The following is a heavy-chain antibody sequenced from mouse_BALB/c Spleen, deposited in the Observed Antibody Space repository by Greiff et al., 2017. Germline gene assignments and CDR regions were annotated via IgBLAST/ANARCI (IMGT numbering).Heavy chain of an antibody. CDR3: VTYGYGGYFDV. J-gene: IGHJ1*01. CDR2: IRSKSNNYAT. D-gene: IGHD2-2*01. Sequence: EVMLVESGGGLVQPKGSLKLSCAASGFTFNTYAMNWVRQAPGKGLEWVARIRSKSNNYATYYADSVKDRFTISRDDSQSMLYLQMNNLKTEDTAMYYCVTYGYGGYFDVWGAGTTVTVSS. CDR1: GFTFNTYA. V-gene: IGHV10-1*02.